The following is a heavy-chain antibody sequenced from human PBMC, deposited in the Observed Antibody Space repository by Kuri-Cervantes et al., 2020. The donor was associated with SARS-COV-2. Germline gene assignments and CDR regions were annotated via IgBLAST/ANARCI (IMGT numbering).Heavy chain of an antibody. V-gene: IGHV4-61*09. CDR3: ARDRSGIAAAGILFNY. CDR2: LDTSGST. J-gene: IGHJ4*02. CDR1: GVSVSGGTYY. D-gene: IGHD6-13*01. Sequence: SETLSLTCAVSGVSVSGGTYYWSWIRQPAGKGLEWIGHLDTSGSTTYNPSLKSRVTMSVDTSKNQFSLKLSSVTAADTAVYYCARDRSGIAAAGILFNYWGQGTLVTVSS.